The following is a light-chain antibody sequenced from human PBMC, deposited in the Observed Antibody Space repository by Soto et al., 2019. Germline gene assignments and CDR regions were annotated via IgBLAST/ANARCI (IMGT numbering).Light chain of an antibody. CDR2: DAS. CDR3: QQYSSWLWT. CDR1: QTVRSNY. J-gene: IGKJ1*01. V-gene: IGKV3-20*01. Sequence: EFVLTQSPGTLSLSPGERATLSWRSSQTVRSNYLAWYQQKPGQAPRLLIYDASNRATGVPARISGSVSGTEFTLTIASLQSEDFAVYYCQQYSSWLWTFGQGTKVDIK.